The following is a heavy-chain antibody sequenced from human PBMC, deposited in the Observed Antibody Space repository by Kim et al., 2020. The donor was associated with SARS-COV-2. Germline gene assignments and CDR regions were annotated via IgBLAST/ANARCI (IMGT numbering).Heavy chain of an antibody. D-gene: IGHD3-10*01. Sequence: GGSLRLSCAASGFTFSSYEMNWVRQAPGKGLEWVSYISSSGSTIYYADSVKGRFTISRDNAKNSLYLQMNSLRAEDTAVYYCARETYYYYGSGSYYYGMDVWGQGTTVTVSS. CDR1: GFTFSSYE. CDR3: ARETYYYYGSGSYYYGMDV. J-gene: IGHJ6*02. V-gene: IGHV3-48*03. CDR2: ISSSGSTI.